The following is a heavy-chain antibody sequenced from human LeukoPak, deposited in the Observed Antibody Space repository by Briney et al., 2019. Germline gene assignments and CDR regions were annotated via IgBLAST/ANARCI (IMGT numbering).Heavy chain of an antibody. V-gene: IGHV1-18*01. CDR3: AIAVAGSFYAFDI. D-gene: IGHD6-19*01. CDR1: GYTFTSYG. J-gene: IGHJ3*02. Sequence: ASVKVSCKASGYTFTSYGISWVRQAPGQGLEWMGWISAYNGNTNYAQKFQGRVTMTRDTSISTAYMELSRLRSDDTAVYYCAIAVAGSFYAFDIWGQGTMVTVSS. CDR2: ISAYNGNT.